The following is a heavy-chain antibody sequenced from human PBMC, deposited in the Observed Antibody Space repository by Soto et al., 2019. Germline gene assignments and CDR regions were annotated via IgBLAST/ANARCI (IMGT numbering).Heavy chain of an antibody. CDR2: IISRFGAA. CDR3: ARGGKERFRGSGMDV. V-gene: IGHV1-69*01. D-gene: IGHD1-1*01. J-gene: IGHJ6*02. CDR1: GGTFSSYS. Sequence: QVHMVQSGAEVRKPGSSVKVYCKASGGTFSSYSISWVRQVPGQGLEWMGEIISRFGAAMYAQKFQGRVTITADESASTAYMELSSLRSEDTATYYCARGGKERFRGSGMDVWGQGTTVTVS.